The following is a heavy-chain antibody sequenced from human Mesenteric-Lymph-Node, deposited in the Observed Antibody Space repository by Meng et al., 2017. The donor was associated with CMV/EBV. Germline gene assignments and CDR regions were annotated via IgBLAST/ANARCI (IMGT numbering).Heavy chain of an antibody. V-gene: IGHV3-23*01. D-gene: IGHD3-22*01. Sequence: GESLKISCAASGFTFSSYAMNWVRQAPGKGLQWISVISASGGATFYADSVKGRFTISRDNSKNTLYLQMNSLRAEDTAVYYCATHYYDSSGYWDHYFDYWGQGTLVTVSS. J-gene: IGHJ4*02. CDR2: ISASGGAT. CDR3: ATHYYDSSGYWDHYFDY. CDR1: GFTFSSYA.